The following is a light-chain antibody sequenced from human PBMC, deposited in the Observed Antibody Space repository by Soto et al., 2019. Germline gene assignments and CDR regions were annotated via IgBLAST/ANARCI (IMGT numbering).Light chain of an antibody. CDR1: QSISSS. Sequence: DIQMTQSPSSLSASVVDKVTITCRASQSISSSLNWYQQKSGKAPNLLIYGVSRLQGGVPSRFSGSGSGTDFTLTINSLQPEDFATYYCQQAASFPITFGQGTRLEIK. CDR2: GVS. CDR3: QQAASFPIT. V-gene: IGKV1-39*01. J-gene: IGKJ5*01.